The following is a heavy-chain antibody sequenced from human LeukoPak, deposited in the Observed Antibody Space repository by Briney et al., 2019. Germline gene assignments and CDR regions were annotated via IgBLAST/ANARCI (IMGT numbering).Heavy chain of an antibody. D-gene: IGHD1-26*01. Sequence: ASVKVSCKASGYTFTSYGISWVRQAPGQGLEWMGWISAYNGNTNYAQKLQGRVTMTTDTSTSTAYMELRSLRSDDTAVYYCARVSGSGSLRYYYYYMDVWGKGTTVTVSS. V-gene: IGHV1-18*01. CDR3: ARVSGSGSLRYYYYYMDV. J-gene: IGHJ6*03. CDR1: GYTFTSYG. CDR2: ISAYNGNT.